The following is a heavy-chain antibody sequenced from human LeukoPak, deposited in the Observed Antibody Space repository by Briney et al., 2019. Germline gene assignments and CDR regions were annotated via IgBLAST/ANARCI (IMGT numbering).Heavy chain of an antibody. CDR2: INPNSGGT. CDR1: GHTFTGYY. J-gene: IGHJ4*02. D-gene: IGHD3-3*01. V-gene: IGHV1-2*02. Sequence: GASVKVSCKASGHTFTGYYMHWVRQAPGQGLEWMGWINPNSGGTNYAQKFQGRVTMTRDTSISTAYMELSRLRSDDTAVYYCARLESTKYYDFWSGYERGLTDYWGQGTLVTVSS. CDR3: ARLESTKYYDFWSGYERGLTDY.